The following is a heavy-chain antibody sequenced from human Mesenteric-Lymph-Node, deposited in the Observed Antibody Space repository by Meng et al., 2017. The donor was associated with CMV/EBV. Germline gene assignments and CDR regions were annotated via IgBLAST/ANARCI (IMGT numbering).Heavy chain of an antibody. Sequence: GESLKISCAASGFTFSTYAMHWVRQAPGKGLDWVAVVSYDGTNKYYADSVKGRLTISRDNSKNTLYLQMNTLRAEDTALYYCASRDSYGIDYWGQGTLVTVSS. CDR1: GFTFSTYA. J-gene: IGHJ4*02. V-gene: IGHV3-30-3*01. CDR3: ASRDSYGIDY. CDR2: VSYDGTNK. D-gene: IGHD5-18*01.